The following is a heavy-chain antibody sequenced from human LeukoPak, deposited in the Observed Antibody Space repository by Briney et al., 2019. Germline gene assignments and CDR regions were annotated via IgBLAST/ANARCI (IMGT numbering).Heavy chain of an antibody. J-gene: IGHJ4*02. CDR3: ATELRHPGPFDY. V-gene: IGHV1-46*01. CDR1: GYTFTSYY. Sequence: ASVKVSCKASGYTFTSYYMHWVRQAPGQGLEWMGMINPSAGSTNYAQRFQGRVTMTRDTSTSTVYMELSSLRSEDTAMYYCATELRHPGPFDYWGQGTLVTVAS. CDR2: INPSAGST.